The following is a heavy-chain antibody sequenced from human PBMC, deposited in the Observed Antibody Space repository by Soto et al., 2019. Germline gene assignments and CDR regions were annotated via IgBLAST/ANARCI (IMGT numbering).Heavy chain of an antibody. Sequence: ASAKVSCKASGYTFTGYYMHWVRQAPGQGLEWMGWINPNSGGTNYAQKFQGRVTMTRDTSISTAYMELSRLRSDDTAVYYCARGFDYAGAFDIWGQGTMVTVSS. J-gene: IGHJ3*02. D-gene: IGHD4-17*01. V-gene: IGHV1-2*02. CDR3: ARGFDYAGAFDI. CDR2: INPNSGGT. CDR1: GYTFTGYY.